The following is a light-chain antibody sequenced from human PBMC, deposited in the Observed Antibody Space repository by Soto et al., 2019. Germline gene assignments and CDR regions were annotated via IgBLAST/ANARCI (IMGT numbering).Light chain of an antibody. CDR2: FGS. J-gene: IGKJ4*01. V-gene: IGKV1-12*01. CDR1: QDIGNL. Sequence: DIQMTQSPSSVSASVGDRVTLTCRASQDIGNLLAGYQQKPGKAPKLLFYFGSNLQPGIPSRFSGSGSVTDFTLTIRSLQPEDLATYYCQQADSFPLTFGRGTRVEIK. CDR3: QQADSFPLT.